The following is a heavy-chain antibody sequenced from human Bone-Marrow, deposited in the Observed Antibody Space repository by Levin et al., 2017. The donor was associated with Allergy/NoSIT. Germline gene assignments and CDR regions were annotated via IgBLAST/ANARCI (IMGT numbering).Heavy chain of an antibody. J-gene: IGHJ3*01. V-gene: IGHV1-2*02. CDR2: VNPKTGGT. CDR1: GYILTDYY. CDR3: AILTHYYDSSGPHSFDV. D-gene: IGHD3-22*01. Sequence: ASVKVSCEASGYILTDYYIHWVRQAPGQGLEWMGWVNPKTGGTHYIQKFEGRVTMTRDASLSTAYMELSRLTSDDTAVYFCAILTHYYDSSGPHSFDVWGQGTMVTVTS.